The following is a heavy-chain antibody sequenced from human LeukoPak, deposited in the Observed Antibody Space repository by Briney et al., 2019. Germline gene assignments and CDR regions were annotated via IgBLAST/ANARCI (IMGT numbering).Heavy chain of an antibody. CDR1: GFIFRNFW. CDR3: VRGLGDV. J-gene: IGHJ6*04. V-gene: IGHV3-74*01. CDR2: INNDGKLV. Sequence: GGSLRLSCSASGFIFRNFWMHWVRQAPGKGPVRVSRINNDGKLVTYADSVKGRFTISRDSAKDTVFLQMNSLRVEDTALYYCVRGLGDVWGKGTLVTVSS. D-gene: IGHD4-11*01.